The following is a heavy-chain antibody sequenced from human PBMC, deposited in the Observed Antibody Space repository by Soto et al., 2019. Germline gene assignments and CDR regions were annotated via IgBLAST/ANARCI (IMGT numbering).Heavy chain of an antibody. CDR2: INSDGSST. V-gene: IGHV3-74*01. J-gene: IGHJ4*02. CDR1: GFTFNTYW. Sequence: GGSLRLSCAASGFTFNTYWMHWVRQAPGKGLVWVSRINSDGSSTFYADSVKGRFTISRDNAKNTLYLQMNSLRAEDTAVYYCASSLIKPFDYCGQGTLVTVSS. CDR3: ASSLIKPFDY.